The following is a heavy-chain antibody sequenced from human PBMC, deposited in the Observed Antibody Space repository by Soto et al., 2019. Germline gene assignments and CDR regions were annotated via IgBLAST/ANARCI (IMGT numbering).Heavy chain of an antibody. Sequence: GASVKVSCKASGYTFTGYYMHWVRQAPGQGLEWMGWINPNSGGTNYAQKFQGRVTMTTDTSTSTAYMELRSLRSDDTAVYYCAGAPLDGICSGGSCYQTNEYFQHWGQGTLVTVSS. CDR3: AGAPLDGICSGGSCYQTNEYFQH. J-gene: IGHJ1*01. CDR1: GYTFTGYY. CDR2: INPNSGGT. V-gene: IGHV1-2*02. D-gene: IGHD2-15*01.